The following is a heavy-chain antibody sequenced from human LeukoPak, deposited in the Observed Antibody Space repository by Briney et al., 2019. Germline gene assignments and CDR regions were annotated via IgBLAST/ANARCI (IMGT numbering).Heavy chain of an antibody. CDR2: ISSDGTNT. Sequence: GGSLRLSCAASGCTFSSHWMHCVRQAPGKGLVWVSRISSDGTNTNYADSVKGRFTISRDNSKNTLYLQMNSLRAEDTAVYYCARLASNWYADYWGQGTLVTVSS. D-gene: IGHD6-13*01. V-gene: IGHV3-74*01. CDR1: GCTFSSHW. J-gene: IGHJ4*02. CDR3: ARLASNWYADY.